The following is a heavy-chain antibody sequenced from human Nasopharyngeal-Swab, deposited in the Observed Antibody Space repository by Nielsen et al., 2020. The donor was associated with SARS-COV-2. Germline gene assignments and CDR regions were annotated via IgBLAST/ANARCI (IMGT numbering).Heavy chain of an antibody. CDR2: ISSSSSYI. CDR3: ARDGALRYFDQHYYFDY. V-gene: IGHV3-21*01. Sequence: GGSLRLSCAASGFTFSSYSMNWVRQAPGKGLEWVSSISSSSSYIYYADSVKGRFTISRDNAKNSLYLQMNSLRDEDTAVYYCARDGALRYFDQHYYFDYWGQGTLVTVSS. D-gene: IGHD3-9*01. J-gene: IGHJ4*02. CDR1: GFTFSSYS.